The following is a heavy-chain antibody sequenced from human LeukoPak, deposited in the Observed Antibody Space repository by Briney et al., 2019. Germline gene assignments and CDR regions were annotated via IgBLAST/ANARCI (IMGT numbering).Heavy chain of an antibody. CDR2: INQDGSEK. CDR1: GFTFSSYW. Sequence: GGSLRLSCAASGFTFSSYWMSWVRQAPGKGLEWVANINQDGSEKYYVDSVKGRFTISRDNAKNSLYLQMNSLRAEDTAVYYCARDRLRFLEWFPIYYYGMDVWGQGTTVTVSS. V-gene: IGHV3-7*01. CDR3: ARDRLRFLEWFPIYYYGMDV. D-gene: IGHD3-3*01. J-gene: IGHJ6*02.